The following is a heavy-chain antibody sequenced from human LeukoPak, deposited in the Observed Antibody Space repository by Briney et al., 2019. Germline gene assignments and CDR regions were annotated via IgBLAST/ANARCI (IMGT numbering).Heavy chain of an antibody. V-gene: IGHV3-7*01. CDR2: IKRDGSEK. Sequence: ETLSLTCTVSGDSISSTSYYWGWVRQAPGKGLEWVANIKRDGSEKYYVDSVKGRFTISRDNAKNSLYLQMNSLRAEDTAVYYCARVGRFLEWLLSPASNWFDPWGQGTLVTVSS. CDR1: GDSISSTSYY. D-gene: IGHD3-3*01. J-gene: IGHJ5*02. CDR3: ARVGRFLEWLLSPASNWFDP.